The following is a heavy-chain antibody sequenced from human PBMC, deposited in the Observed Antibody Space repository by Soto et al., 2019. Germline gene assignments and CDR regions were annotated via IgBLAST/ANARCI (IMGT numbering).Heavy chain of an antibody. J-gene: IGHJ6*02. V-gene: IGHV4-34*01. D-gene: IGHD6-19*01. CDR1: GGSFSGYY. CDR2: INHSGST. CDR3: ARGVTVAGTGRYYYYGTDV. Sequence: SETLSLTCAVYGGSFSGYYWSWIRQPPGKGLEWIGEINHSGSTNYNPSLKSRVTISVDTSKNQFSLKLSSVTAADTAVYYCARGVTVAGTGRYYYYGTDVWGQGTTVTVSS.